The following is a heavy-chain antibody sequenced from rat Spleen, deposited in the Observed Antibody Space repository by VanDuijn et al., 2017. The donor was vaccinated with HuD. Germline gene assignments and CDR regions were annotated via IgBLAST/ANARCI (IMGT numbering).Heavy chain of an antibody. D-gene: IGHD1-9*01. Sequence: EVQLVESGGGLVQPGRSLKLSCAASGFTFSNYYMAWVRQAPKKGLEWVATISTSGSRTYYPDSVKGRFTISRDNAKSSLYLQMNSLKSEDTATYYCARLGDTHYGYNPLDAWGQGTLVTVSS. J-gene: IGHJ3*01. V-gene: IGHV5-25*01. CDR2: ISTSGSRT. CDR3: ARLGDTHYGYNPLDA. CDR1: GFTFSNYY.